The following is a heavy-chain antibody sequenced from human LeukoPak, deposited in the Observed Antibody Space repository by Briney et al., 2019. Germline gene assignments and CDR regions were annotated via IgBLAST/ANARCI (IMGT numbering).Heavy chain of an antibody. CDR2: IRSNGRDT. V-gene: IGHV3-23*01. D-gene: IGHD2-15*01. CDR1: GFTFSEYY. Sequence: PGGSLRLSCAASGFTFSEYYMSWVRQAPGKGLEWVSNIRSNGRDTYYTDSVKGRFTISRDNSKNTLYLEMNSLRAEDTAVYYCARGGYTSYFDPWGQGTLVTVSS. CDR3: ARGGYTSYFDP. J-gene: IGHJ5*02.